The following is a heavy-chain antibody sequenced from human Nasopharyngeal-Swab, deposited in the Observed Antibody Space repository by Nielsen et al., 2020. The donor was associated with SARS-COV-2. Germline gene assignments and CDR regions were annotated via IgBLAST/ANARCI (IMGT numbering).Heavy chain of an antibody. Sequence: SQSLSLTCGVHTGSFIGYYWTWIRQPPGKGLEWIGEINHAGTTNYTPSLKSRVTMSVDTSKNQFSLKVNSVTAADTAVYYCARRHRSCGGGACPIDYWGQGALVTVSS. CDR2: INHAGTT. V-gene: IGHV4-34*01. D-gene: IGHD2-21*02. CDR1: TGSFIGYY. J-gene: IGHJ4*02. CDR3: ARRHRSCGGGACPIDY.